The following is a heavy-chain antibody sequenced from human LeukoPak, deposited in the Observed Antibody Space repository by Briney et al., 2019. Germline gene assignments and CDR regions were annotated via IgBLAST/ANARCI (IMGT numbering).Heavy chain of an antibody. CDR3: ARDSYDSSGNYLDY. D-gene: IGHD3-22*01. J-gene: IGHJ4*02. CDR1: GYTFTSYA. CDR2: ISGYNDNT. V-gene: IGHV1-18*01. Sequence: EASVKVSCKASGYTFTSYAMNWVRQAPGQGLEWMGWISGYNDNTNYAQKVQGRVTMTTDTSTSTAYMELRSLRSDDTAVYYCARDSYDSSGNYLDYWGQGTLVTVSS.